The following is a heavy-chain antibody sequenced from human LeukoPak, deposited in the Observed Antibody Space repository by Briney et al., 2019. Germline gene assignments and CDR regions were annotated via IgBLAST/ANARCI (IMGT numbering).Heavy chain of an antibody. Sequence: SLSLSCAASGFTFDDYAMRWVRRAPGKGLEWVSGISWNSGSIGYADSVKGRFTISRDNAKNSLYLQMNSLRAEDTALYYCAKDRYSSGWYDFDYWGQGTLVTVSS. J-gene: IGHJ4*02. D-gene: IGHD6-19*01. V-gene: IGHV3-9*01. CDR1: GFTFDDYA. CDR3: AKDRYSSGWYDFDY. CDR2: ISWNSGSI.